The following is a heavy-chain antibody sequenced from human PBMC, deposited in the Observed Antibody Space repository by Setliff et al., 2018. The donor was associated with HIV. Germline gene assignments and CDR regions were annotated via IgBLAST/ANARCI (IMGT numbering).Heavy chain of an antibody. V-gene: IGHV1-2*02. CDR3: ARDWGMVYASSHYYMDV. D-gene: IGHD2-8*01. Sequence: ASVKVSCKASGYTFIDYFMHWVRQAPGQGLEWMGWISPNNGDTNIPQRFQGRVTMTRDTSISTAYMELSRLRSDDTAVYYCARDWGMVYASSHYYMDVWGKGTTVTVSS. CDR2: ISPNNGDT. CDR1: GYTFIDYF. J-gene: IGHJ6*03.